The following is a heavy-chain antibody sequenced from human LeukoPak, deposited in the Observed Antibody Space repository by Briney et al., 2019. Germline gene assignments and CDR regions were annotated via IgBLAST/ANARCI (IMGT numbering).Heavy chain of an antibody. CDR3: GKEGGA. CDR1: GFTLRNYW. Sequence: GGSLRLSCAASGFTLRNYWMAWVRRAPGKGPEWVSAIGGRGGSTYYADSLGGRFIISRDNSKDMVYLQMNSLKVEDTATYYCGKEGGAWGQGTKVTVSS. CDR2: IGGRGGST. V-gene: IGHV3-23*01. D-gene: IGHD3-16*01. J-gene: IGHJ5*02.